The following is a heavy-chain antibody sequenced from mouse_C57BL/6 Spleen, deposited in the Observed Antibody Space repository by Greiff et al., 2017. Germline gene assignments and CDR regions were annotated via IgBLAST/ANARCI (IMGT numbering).Heavy chain of an antibody. J-gene: IGHJ4*01. V-gene: IGHV1-64*01. CDR1: GYTFTSYW. Sequence: VQLQQPGAELVKPGASVKLSCKASGYTFTSYWMHWVKQRPGQGLEWIGMIHPNSGSTNYNEKFKSKATLTVDKSSSTAYMQLRSLTSEDSAVYYCARSIYYDYDGAMDYWGQGTSVTVSS. CDR2: IHPNSGST. D-gene: IGHD2-4*01. CDR3: ARSIYYDYDGAMDY.